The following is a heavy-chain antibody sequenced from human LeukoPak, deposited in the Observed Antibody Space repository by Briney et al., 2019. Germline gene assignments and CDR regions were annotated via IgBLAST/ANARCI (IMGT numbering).Heavy chain of an antibody. CDR1: GDSVSSNSDA. D-gene: IGHD4/OR15-4a*01. Sequence: SQTLSLTCAISGDSVSSNSDAWNWIRQSPSRGLEWLGRTYYRSKWYNDYAVSVKSRITINPDTSKNQFSLQLNSLTPEDTAVYYCAGDTPLTPVVRAPTGLYYGMDVWGQGTTVTVPS. J-gene: IGHJ6*02. CDR2: TYYRSKWYN. CDR3: AGDTPLTPVVRAPTGLYYGMDV. V-gene: IGHV6-1*01.